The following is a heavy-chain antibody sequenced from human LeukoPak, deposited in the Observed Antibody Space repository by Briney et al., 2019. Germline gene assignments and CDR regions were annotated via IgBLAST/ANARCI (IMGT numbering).Heavy chain of an antibody. CDR2: ISSSSSYI. V-gene: IGHV3-21*01. D-gene: IGHD4-17*01. Sequence: KPGGSLRLSCAASGFTFSSYSMNWVRQAPGKGLEWVSSISSSSSYIYYADSVKGRFTIPRDNAKNSLYLQMNSLRAEDTAVYYCARDDPPNDYGDYVAAFDIWGQGTMVTVSS. CDR1: GFTFSSYS. J-gene: IGHJ3*02. CDR3: ARDDPPNDYGDYVAAFDI.